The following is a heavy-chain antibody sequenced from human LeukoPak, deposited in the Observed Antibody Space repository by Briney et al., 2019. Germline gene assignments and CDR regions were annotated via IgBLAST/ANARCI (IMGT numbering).Heavy chain of an antibody. J-gene: IGHJ4*02. CDR3: ARQWHGDPPFFDY. CDR2: INPKSGGT. V-gene: IGHV1-2*06. CDR1: GYTFSDYY. Sequence: ASVKVSCKASGYTFSDYYMHWVRQAPGLGLEWMGRINPKSGGTNFAQKFQGRVTMTRDTSISTAYMELSRLTSDDTAVYYCARQWHGDPPFFDYWGQGTLVTVSS. D-gene: IGHD4-17*01.